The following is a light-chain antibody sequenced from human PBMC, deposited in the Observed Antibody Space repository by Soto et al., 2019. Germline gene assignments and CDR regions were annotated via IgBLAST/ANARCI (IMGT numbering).Light chain of an antibody. V-gene: IGLV2-14*01. CDR1: GSDIGAYNY. J-gene: IGLJ1*01. CDR2: GVT. Sequence: SVLTQPASVSGSPGQSITISCTGTGSDIGAYNYVSWYQQHPGKAPKLIIHGVTHRPSGVSTRFSASKSAYTASLTISGLQAEDEADYYCSSYTDSSNYVFGTGTKVTVL. CDR3: SSYTDSSNYV.